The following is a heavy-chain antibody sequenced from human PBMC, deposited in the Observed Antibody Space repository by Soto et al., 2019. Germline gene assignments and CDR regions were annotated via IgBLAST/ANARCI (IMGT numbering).Heavy chain of an antibody. Sequence: QVQLVESGGGVVQPGRSLRLSCAASGFTFSRHGMHWVRQAQGKGLEWVAVISYAGSNIFYADSVKGRFTISRDNSKNTLFLQMNSLRGDDTAVYYCAKTNLEWLSDAAFDLWGQGTSVTVSS. CDR1: GFTFSRHG. D-gene: IGHD3-3*01. CDR3: AKTNLEWLSDAAFDL. CDR2: ISYAGSNI. V-gene: IGHV3-30*18. J-gene: IGHJ3*01.